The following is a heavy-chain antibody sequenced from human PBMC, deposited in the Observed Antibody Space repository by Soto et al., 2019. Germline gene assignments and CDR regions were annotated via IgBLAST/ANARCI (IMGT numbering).Heavy chain of an antibody. D-gene: IGHD5-12*01. J-gene: IGHJ6*03. Sequence: QVQLVESGGGVVQPGRSLRLSCAASGFTFSSYGMHWVRQAPGKGLEWVAVISYDGRNKYYADSVKGRFTISRDNSKNTLYLQMNSLRAEATAVYYCAKDPGPKDSGYDSPTYFYYCYMDVWGKGTTVTVSS. CDR2: ISYDGRNK. V-gene: IGHV3-30*18. CDR1: GFTFSSYG. CDR3: AKDPGPKDSGYDSPTYFYYCYMDV.